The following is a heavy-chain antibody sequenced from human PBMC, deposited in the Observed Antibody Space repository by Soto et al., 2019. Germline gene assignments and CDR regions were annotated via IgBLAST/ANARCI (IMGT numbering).Heavy chain of an antibody. CDR1: TFSMYS. CDR2: ISSGSAFI. D-gene: IGHD1-26*01. Sequence: EVQVVESGGGLVKPGGSLRLSCNFTFSMYSMNWVRQAPGKGLEWVASISSGSAFIKYADSVKGRFSISRDNAKNSGSRQMNSLRAEDTAMYYCTRDQGGSYDSWFDPWGRGTLVTVSS. CDR3: TRDQGGSYDSWFDP. J-gene: IGHJ5*02. V-gene: IGHV3-21*01.